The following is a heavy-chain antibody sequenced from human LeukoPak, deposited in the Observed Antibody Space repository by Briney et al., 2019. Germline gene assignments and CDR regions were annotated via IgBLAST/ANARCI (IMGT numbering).Heavy chain of an antibody. J-gene: IGHJ4*02. CDR2: INPNSGGT. CDR1: GYTFTGYY. V-gene: IGHV1-2*02. D-gene: IGHD3-9*01. Sequence: ASVKVSCQASGYTFTGYYMHWVRQAPGQGLEWMGWINPNSGGTNYAQKFQGRVTMTRDASISTAYMELSRLRSDDTAVYYCASLIYDILTGYDYWGQGTLVTVSS. CDR3: ASLIYDILTGYDY.